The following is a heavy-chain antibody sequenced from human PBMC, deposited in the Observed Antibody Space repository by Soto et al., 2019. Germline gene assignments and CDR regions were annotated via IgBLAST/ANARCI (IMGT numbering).Heavy chain of an antibody. V-gene: IGHV1-18*04. J-gene: IGHJ4*02. Sequence: ASVKVSCKASGYTFTSYGISRVRQAPGQGLEWMGWISAYNGNTNYAQKLQGRVTMTTDTSTSTAYMELRSLRSDDTAVYYCARDFCSSTSCYKAGTDYWGQGTLVTVS. D-gene: IGHD2-2*02. CDR1: GYTFTSYG. CDR2: ISAYNGNT. CDR3: ARDFCSSTSCYKAGTDY.